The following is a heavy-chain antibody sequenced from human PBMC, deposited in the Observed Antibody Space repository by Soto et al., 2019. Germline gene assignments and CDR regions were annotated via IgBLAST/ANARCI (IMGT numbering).Heavy chain of an antibody. CDR3: AGGLACSSTSCFDY. V-gene: IGHV3-48*03. D-gene: IGHD2-2*01. Sequence: GGSLRLSCAASGFTFSSYEMNWVRQAPGKGLEWVSYISSSGSTIYYADSVKGRFTISRDNAKNSLYLQMNSLRAEDTVVYYCAGGLACSSTSCFDYWGQGTLVTVSS. J-gene: IGHJ4*02. CDR2: ISSSGSTI. CDR1: GFTFSSYE.